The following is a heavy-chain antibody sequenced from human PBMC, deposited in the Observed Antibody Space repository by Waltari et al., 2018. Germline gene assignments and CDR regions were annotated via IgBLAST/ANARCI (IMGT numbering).Heavy chain of an antibody. CDR3: ARDSVATTPYYYYGMDV. CDR1: GGPIRSGRYY. Sequence: QVQLQESGPGLVKPSQTLSLPCPVSGGPIRSGRYYWFWIRQPAGKGLEYIGRIFPCGSTNYNPSLKSRVTISVDTSKNQFSLKLTSVTAADTAVYYCARDSVATTPYYYYGMDVWGQGTTVTVSS. J-gene: IGHJ6*02. CDR2: IFPCGST. D-gene: IGHD5-12*01. V-gene: IGHV4-61*02.